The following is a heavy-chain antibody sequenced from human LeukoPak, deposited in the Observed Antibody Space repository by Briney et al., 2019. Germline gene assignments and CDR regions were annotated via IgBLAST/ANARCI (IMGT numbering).Heavy chain of an antibody. J-gene: IGHJ4*02. CDR1: GFTFRSYA. D-gene: IGHD3-22*01. V-gene: IGHV3-23*01. CDR2: IRGSGGNT. Sequence: GGSLRLSCAASGFTFRSYAMSWVRQAPGKGLEWVLDIRGSGGNTYYADSVKGRFTISRDNSKNTLYLQMNSLRAEDTAVYYCAKVPYDSSGYYYFDYWGQGTLVTVSS. CDR3: AKVPYDSSGYYYFDY.